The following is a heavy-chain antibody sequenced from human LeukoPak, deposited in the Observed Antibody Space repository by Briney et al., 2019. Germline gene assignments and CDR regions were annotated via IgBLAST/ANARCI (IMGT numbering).Heavy chain of an antibody. CDR1: GGSISSYY. D-gene: IGHD6-19*01. CDR2: IYYSGST. J-gene: IGHJ1*01. V-gene: IGHV4-59*12. Sequence: SETLSLTCTVSGGSISSYYWSWIRQPPGKGLEWIGYIYYSGSTNYNPSLKSRVTISVDTSKNQFSLKLSSVTAADTAVYYCARADAIGSGWSFQHWGQGTLVTVSS. CDR3: ARADAIGSGWSFQH.